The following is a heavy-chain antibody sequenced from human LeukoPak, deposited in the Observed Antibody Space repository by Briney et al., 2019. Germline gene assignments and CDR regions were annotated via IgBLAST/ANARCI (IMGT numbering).Heavy chain of an antibody. Sequence: GGSLRLSCAASGFTFSNAWMSWVRQAPGKGLEWVGRIKSKTDGETRDYAAPVKGRFTISRDDSKNTLYLQMNSLKTEDTAVYYCTTEAWTVWFDPWGQGTLVTVSS. J-gene: IGHJ5*02. V-gene: IGHV3-15*01. CDR1: GFTFSNAW. CDR3: TTEAWTVWFDP. CDR2: IKSKTDGETR. D-gene: IGHD3/OR15-3a*01.